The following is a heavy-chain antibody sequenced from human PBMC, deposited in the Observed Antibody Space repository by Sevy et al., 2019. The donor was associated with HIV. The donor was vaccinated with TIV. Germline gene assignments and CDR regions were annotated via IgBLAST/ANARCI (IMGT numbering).Heavy chain of an antibody. V-gene: IGHV3-23*01. CDR3: AKDILGWAFDY. CDR1: GFGLNGNA. CDR2: IHGGDDTT. Sequence: GGSLRLSCAASGFGLNGNAMSWVRQAPGKGLEWVAAIHGGDDTTHYGDSVKVRFTISRDSFKNILYLQMDSLRVEDTAVYYCAKDILGWAFDYWGHGTLVTVSS. D-gene: IGHD3-3*01. J-gene: IGHJ4*01.